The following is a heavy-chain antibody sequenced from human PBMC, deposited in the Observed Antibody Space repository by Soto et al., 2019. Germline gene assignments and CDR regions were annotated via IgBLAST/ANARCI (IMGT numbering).Heavy chain of an antibody. V-gene: IGHV4-30-4*01. CDR3: ARGSDVNYNWFDP. J-gene: IGHJ5*02. D-gene: IGHD2-15*01. Sequence: SETLSLTCTVSGGSISSGDYYWSWIRQPPGKGLEWIGYIYYSGSTHYNPSLKSRVTISVDTSKNQFSLKLSSVTAADTAVYYCARGSDVNYNWFDPWGQGTLVTVSS. CDR2: IYYSGST. CDR1: GGSISSGDYY.